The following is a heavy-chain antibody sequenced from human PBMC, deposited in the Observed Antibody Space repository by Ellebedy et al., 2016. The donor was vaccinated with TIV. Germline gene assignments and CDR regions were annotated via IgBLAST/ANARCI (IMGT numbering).Heavy chain of an antibody. Sequence: GESLKISCAASGFTFSSYEMNWVRQAPGKGLEWVSYISSSGSTIYYADSVKGRFTISKDSSKNTVSLQMNSLRAEDSAIYYCAKDAVLGDGYWEFDYWGQGTLVTVSS. D-gene: IGHD5-18*01. CDR2: ISSSGSTI. CDR3: AKDAVLGDGYWEFDY. CDR1: GFTFSSYE. V-gene: IGHV3-48*03. J-gene: IGHJ4*02.